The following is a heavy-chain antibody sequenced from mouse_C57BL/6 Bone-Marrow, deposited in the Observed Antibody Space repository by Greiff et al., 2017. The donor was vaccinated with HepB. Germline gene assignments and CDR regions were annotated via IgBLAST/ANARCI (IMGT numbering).Heavy chain of an antibody. Sequence: EVMLVESGGGLVKPGGSLKLSCAASGFTFSSYAMSWVRQTPEKRLEWVATISDGGSYTYYPDNVKGRFTISRDNAKNNLYLQMSHLKSEDTAMYYCARDPGLRRRVYYAMDYWGQGTSVTVSS. D-gene: IGHD2-4*01. J-gene: IGHJ4*01. CDR2: ISDGGSYT. V-gene: IGHV5-4*01. CDR3: ARDPGLRRRVYYAMDY. CDR1: GFTFSSYA.